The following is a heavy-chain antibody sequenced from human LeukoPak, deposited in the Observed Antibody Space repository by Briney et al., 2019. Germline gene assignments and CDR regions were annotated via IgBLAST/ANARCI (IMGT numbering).Heavy chain of an antibody. CDR2: ISISGSTI. Sequence: GGSLRLSCAASGFTFSNYEMNWVRQAPGKGLEWVSYISISGSTISYADSVKGRFTISRDNDKNTLYLQVDRLRAEDTAVYSCARGGMKVYPGGVSLYYGMDVWGQGTTVTVSS. CDR3: ARGGMKVYPGGVSLYYGMDV. D-gene: IGHD3-16*01. V-gene: IGHV3-48*03. J-gene: IGHJ6*02. CDR1: GFTFSNYE.